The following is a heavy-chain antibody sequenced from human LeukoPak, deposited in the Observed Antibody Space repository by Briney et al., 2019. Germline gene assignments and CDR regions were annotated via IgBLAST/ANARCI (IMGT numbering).Heavy chain of an antibody. CDR2: IDPSDSYT. CDR3: ARSTYYYDSSGYYNFDY. D-gene: IGHD3-22*01. Sequence: GESLKISCKGSGYSFTSYWISWVRQMPGKGLEWMGRIDPSDSYTNYSPSFQGHVTNSADKSISTAYLQWSSLKASDTAMYYCARSTYYYDSSGYYNFDYWGQGTLVTVSS. V-gene: IGHV5-10-1*01. CDR1: GYSFTSYW. J-gene: IGHJ4*02.